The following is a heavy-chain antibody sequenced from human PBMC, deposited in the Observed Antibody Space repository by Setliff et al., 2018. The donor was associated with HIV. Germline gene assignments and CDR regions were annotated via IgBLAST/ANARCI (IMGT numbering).Heavy chain of an antibody. V-gene: IGHV4-31*03. CDR1: GGSISSGGYY. Sequence: SETLSLTCTVSGGSISSGGYYWSWIRQHPGKGLEYIGYIYHSGSTSYNPSLKSRVTISIDTSKHQFSLKLTSVTAADTALYYCARDVMEYFGNYFDYWGQGALVTVSS. J-gene: IGHJ4*02. CDR3: ARDVMEYFGNYFDY. CDR2: IYHSGST. D-gene: IGHD3-3*01.